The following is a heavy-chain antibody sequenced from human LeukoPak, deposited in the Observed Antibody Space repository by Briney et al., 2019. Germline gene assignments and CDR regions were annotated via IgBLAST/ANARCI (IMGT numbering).Heavy chain of an antibody. J-gene: IGHJ4*02. CDR3: AKGGYCSGGSCYRNLYYFDY. V-gene: IGHV3-23*01. CDR2: ISGSGGST. CDR1: GFPFSSYA. D-gene: IGHD2-15*01. Sequence: GGSLRLSCAASGFPFSSYAMSWVRQAPGKGLEWVSAISGSGGSTYYADSVKGRFTISRDNSKNTLYLQMNSLRAEDTAVYYCAKGGYCSGGSCYRNLYYFDYWGQGTLVTVSS.